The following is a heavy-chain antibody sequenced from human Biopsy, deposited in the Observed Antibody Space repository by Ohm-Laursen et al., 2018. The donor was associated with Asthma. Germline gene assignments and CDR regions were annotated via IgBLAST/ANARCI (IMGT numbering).Heavy chain of an antibody. J-gene: IGHJ4*02. CDR2: ISGSGGST. D-gene: IGHD3-22*01. CDR3: AKGYYYDSSGFDY. Sequence: SLRLSCAASGFTFSSYAMSWVRQAPGKGLEWVSAISGSGGSTYYADSVKGRFTISRDNSKNTLYLHMNSLRAEDTAVYYCAKGYYYDSSGFDYWGQGTLVTVSS. CDR1: GFTFSSYA. V-gene: IGHV3-23*01.